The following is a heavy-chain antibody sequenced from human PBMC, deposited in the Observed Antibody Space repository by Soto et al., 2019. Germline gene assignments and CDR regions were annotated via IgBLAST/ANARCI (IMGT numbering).Heavy chain of an antibody. Sequence: QVQLVQSGAEVKKPGPSVKVSCKASGGTFSSYSINWVRQAPGQGLEWMGEIIPIFGTANYAQKFQGRVTITAAESTSTAYIALSSLRSEDTAVYSCARDGGRHSGGIDYWGQGTLLTVSS. CDR1: GGTFSSYS. CDR3: ARDGGRHSGGIDY. V-gene: IGHV1-69*01. D-gene: IGHD1-26*01. J-gene: IGHJ4*02. CDR2: IIPIFGTA.